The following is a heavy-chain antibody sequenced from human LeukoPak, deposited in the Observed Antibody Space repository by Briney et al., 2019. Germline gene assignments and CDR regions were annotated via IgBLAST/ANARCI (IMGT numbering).Heavy chain of an antibody. J-gene: IGHJ3*02. Sequence: KTGESLKISCKGSGYGFTSYWIGWVRQMPGKGLEWMGIIYPGDSDTRYSPSFQGQVTISADKSISTAYLQWSSLKASDTAMYYCARHRAGGGVYAGDAFDIWGQGTMVTVSS. CDR3: ARHRAGGGVYAGDAFDI. CDR2: IYPGDSDT. V-gene: IGHV5-51*01. D-gene: IGHD2-15*01. CDR1: GYGFTSYW.